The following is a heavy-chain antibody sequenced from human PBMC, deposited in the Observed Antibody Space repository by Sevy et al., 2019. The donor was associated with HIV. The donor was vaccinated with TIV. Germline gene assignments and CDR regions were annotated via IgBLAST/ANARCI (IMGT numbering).Heavy chain of an antibody. V-gene: IGHV4-59*01. D-gene: IGHD3-22*01. CDR2: IYYSGST. J-gene: IGHJ4*02. CDR3: ARATYYDSSGWLYYFDY. CDR1: GGSISSYY. Sequence: SETLSLTCTVSGGSISSYYWSWIRQPPGKGLEWIGYIYYSGSTNYNPSLKSRVTISVDTSKNQFSLNLSSVTAADTAVFYCARATYYDSSGWLYYFDYWGQGTLVTVSS.